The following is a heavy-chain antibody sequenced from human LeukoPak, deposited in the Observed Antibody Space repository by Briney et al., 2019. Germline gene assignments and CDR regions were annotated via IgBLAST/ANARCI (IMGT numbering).Heavy chain of an antibody. D-gene: IGHD3-22*01. J-gene: IGHJ3*02. CDR1: GFTVSSNY. Sequence: GGSLRLSCAASGFTVSSNYMSWVRQAPGKGLEWVSVIYSGGSTYYADSVKGRFTISRHNSKNTLYLQMNSLRAEDTAVYYCASPNFFRSSGCYYDAFDIWGQGTMVTVSS. CDR3: ASPNFFRSSGCYYDAFDI. CDR2: IYSGGST. V-gene: IGHV3-53*01.